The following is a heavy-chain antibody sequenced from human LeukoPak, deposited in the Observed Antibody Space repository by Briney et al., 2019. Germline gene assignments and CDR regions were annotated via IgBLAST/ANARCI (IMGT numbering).Heavy chain of an antibody. CDR2: MNPNSGNT. Sequence: ASVKVSCKASGYTFTSYDTNWVRQATGQGLEWMGWMNPNSGNTGYAQKFQGRVTMTRNTSISTAYMELSSLRSEDTAVYYCARSPKGELRDSGYDHGFDYWGQGTLVTVSS. CDR1: GYTFTSYD. CDR3: ARSPKGELRDSGYDHGFDY. J-gene: IGHJ4*02. D-gene: IGHD5-12*01. V-gene: IGHV1-8*01.